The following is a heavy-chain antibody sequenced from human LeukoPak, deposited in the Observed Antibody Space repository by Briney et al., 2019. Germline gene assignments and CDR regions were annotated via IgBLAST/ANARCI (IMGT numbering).Heavy chain of an antibody. D-gene: IGHD4/OR15-4a*01. CDR3: ARDRSANSRVYYFDY. CDR1: GFTFSAYA. Sequence: GMSLRLSCAASGFTFSAYAMHWVRQAPGKGLEWVAIISYDGNIKYQADYVKGRFTISRDDSKNTLYLQMNSLRADDTAVYYCARDRSANSRVYYFDYWGQGTLVTVSS. CDR2: ISYDGNIK. J-gene: IGHJ4*02. V-gene: IGHV3-30-3*01.